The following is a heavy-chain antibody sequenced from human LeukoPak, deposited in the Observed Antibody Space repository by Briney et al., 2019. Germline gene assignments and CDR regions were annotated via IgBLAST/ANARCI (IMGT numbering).Heavy chain of an antibody. V-gene: IGHV4-38-2*02. CDR1: GYSISSGYY. Sequence: SETLSLTCAVSGYSISSGYYWGWIRQPPGKGLEWIGSIYHSGSTYYNPSLKSRVTISVDTSENQFSLKLSSVTAADTAVYYCARDQGGYDTSGYQDYWGQGTLVTLSS. CDR2: IYHSGST. J-gene: IGHJ4*02. D-gene: IGHD3-22*01. CDR3: ARDQGGYDTSGYQDY.